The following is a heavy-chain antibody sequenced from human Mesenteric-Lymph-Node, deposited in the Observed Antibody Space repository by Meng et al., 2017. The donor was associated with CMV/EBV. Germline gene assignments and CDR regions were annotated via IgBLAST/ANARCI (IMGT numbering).Heavy chain of an antibody. Sequence: SVKVSCKASGGTFSSYTISWVRQAPGQGLEWMGRIIPILGIANYAQKFQGRVTMTTDTFTSTAYMELRSLRSDDTAVYYCARDALPTYYYDSSGGDRHFDYWGQGTLVTVSS. CDR1: GGTFSSYT. J-gene: IGHJ4*02. CDR2: IIPILGIA. D-gene: IGHD3-22*01. CDR3: ARDALPTYYYDSSGGDRHFDY. V-gene: IGHV1-69*04.